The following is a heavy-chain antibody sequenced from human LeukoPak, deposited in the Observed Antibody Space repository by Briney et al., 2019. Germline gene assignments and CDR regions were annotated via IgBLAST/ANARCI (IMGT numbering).Heavy chain of an antibody. J-gene: IGHJ6*02. CDR1: GGTFSSYA. CDR2: IIPIFGTA. V-gene: IGHV1-69*13. CDR3: ARVEYGDYARGYYYGMDV. Sequence: GAPVKVSCKASGGTFSSYAISWVRQAPGQGLEWMRGIIPIFGTANYAQKFQGRVTITADESTSTAYMELSSLRSEDTAVYYCARVEYGDYARGYYYGMDVWGQGTTVTVSS. D-gene: IGHD4-17*01.